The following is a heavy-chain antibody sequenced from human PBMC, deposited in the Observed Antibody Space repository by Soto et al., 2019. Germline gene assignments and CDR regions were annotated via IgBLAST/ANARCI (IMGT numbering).Heavy chain of an antibody. Sequence: SVKVSCTASGGTFSSYAIIWVRQAPGQGLEWMGGIIPMFGTANYIQKFQGRVTITADDSMTTASMELSSLRSEDTAVYYCARGTGSGMDVWGQGTTVTVSS. J-gene: IGHJ6*02. CDR2: IIPMFGTA. D-gene: IGHD3-10*01. V-gene: IGHV1-69*13. CDR3: ARGTGSGMDV. CDR1: GGTFSSYA.